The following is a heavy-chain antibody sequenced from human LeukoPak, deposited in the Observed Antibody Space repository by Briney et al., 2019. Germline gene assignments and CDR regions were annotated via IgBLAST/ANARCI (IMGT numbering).Heavy chain of an antibody. D-gene: IGHD3-22*01. J-gene: IGHJ5*02. CDR1: GYTFTSYA. CDR3: ARDFVTYYYDSSGENWFDP. CDR2: INTNTGNP. Sequence: ASVKVSCKASGYTFTSYAMNWVRQAPGQGLEWMGWINTNTGNPTYAQGFTGRFVFSLDTSVSTAYLQISSLKAEDTAVYYCARDFVTYYYDSSGENWFDPWGQGTLVTVSS. V-gene: IGHV7-4-1*02.